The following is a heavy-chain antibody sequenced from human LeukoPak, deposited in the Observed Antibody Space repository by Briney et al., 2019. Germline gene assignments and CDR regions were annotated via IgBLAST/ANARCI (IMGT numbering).Heavy chain of an antibody. CDR3: ARDNFKLGMLYYDSSGYPYLFDY. D-gene: IGHD3-22*01. J-gene: IGHJ4*02. V-gene: IGHV1-46*01. Sequence: ASVKVSCKASGYTFTSHYMHWVRQAPGQGLEWMGIINPSGGSTSYAQKFQGRVTMTRDTSTSTVYMELSSLRSEDTAVYYCARDNFKLGMLYYDSSGYPYLFDYWGQGTLVTVSS. CDR2: INPSGGST. CDR1: GYTFTSHY.